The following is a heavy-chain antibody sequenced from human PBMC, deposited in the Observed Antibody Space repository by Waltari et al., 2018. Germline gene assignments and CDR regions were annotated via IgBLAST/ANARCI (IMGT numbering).Heavy chain of an antibody. CDR2: ISCDTKYI. V-gene: IGHV3-21*01. D-gene: IGHD3-3*01. J-gene: IGHJ4*02. CDR3: ARDRSGYFDY. CDR1: GFTFSPYR. Sequence: EVQLVESGGGLVMPGGSLRLSCEASGFTFSPYRMNWFLQAPGKRLEWVSSISCDTKYIFYADSVYGRFTISSDDAKDSLYLEMNCLRVEDTTVYYCARDRSGYFDYWGQGTLVTVSS.